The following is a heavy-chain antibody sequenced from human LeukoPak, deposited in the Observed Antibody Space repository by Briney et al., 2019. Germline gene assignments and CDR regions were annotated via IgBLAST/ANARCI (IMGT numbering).Heavy chain of an antibody. CDR1: GYTFTDYY. V-gene: IGHV1-18*04. D-gene: IGHD2-2*01. Sequence: ASVKVSCKASGYTFTDYYMHWVRQAPGQGLEWMGWISAYNGNTNYAQKLQGRVTMTTDTSTSTAYMELRSLRSDDTAVYYCARDQPLPAVPGDAFDIWGQGTMVTVSS. CDR3: ARDQPLPAVPGDAFDI. J-gene: IGHJ3*02. CDR2: ISAYNGNT.